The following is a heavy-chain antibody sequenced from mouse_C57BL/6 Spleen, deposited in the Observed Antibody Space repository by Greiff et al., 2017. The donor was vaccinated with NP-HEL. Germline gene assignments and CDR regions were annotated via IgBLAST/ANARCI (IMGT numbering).Heavy chain of an antibody. CDR2: IYPGDGDT. D-gene: IGHD1-1*01. V-gene: IGHV1-82*01. J-gene: IGHJ4*01. CDR1: GYAFSSSW. Sequence: QVQLQQSGPELVKPGASVKISCKASGYAFSSSWMNWVKQRTGKGLEWIGRIYPGDGDTNYNGKFKGKATLTADNSSSTAYMQLSSLTSEDSAVYFCARDYYGSISYAMDYWGQGTSVTGSS. CDR3: ARDYYGSISYAMDY.